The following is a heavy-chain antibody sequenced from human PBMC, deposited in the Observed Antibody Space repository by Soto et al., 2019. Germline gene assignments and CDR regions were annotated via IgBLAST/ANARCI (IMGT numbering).Heavy chain of an antibody. Sequence: TVSGGSISSYYWIWIRQPPGKGLEWIVYIYYSGSTNYNPSLKSRVTISVDTSKNQFSLKLSSVTAADTAVYYCARGGSENWFQPWGQGTLVTVSS. V-gene: IGHV4-59*01. CDR1: GGSISSYY. D-gene: IGHD6-25*01. CDR2: IYYSGST. J-gene: IGHJ5*02. CDR3: ARGGSENWFQP.